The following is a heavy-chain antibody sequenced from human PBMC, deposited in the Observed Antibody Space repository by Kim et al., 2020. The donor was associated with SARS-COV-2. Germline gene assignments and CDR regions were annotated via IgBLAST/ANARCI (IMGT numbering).Heavy chain of an antibody. CDR2: INHSGST. J-gene: IGHJ4*02. V-gene: IGHV4-34*01. CDR1: GGSFSGYY. CDR3: ARGRVAGKRGFDY. D-gene: IGHD6-19*01. Sequence: SETLSLTCAVYGGSFSGYYWSWIRQPPGKGLEWIGEINHSGSTNYNPSLKSRVTISVDTSKNQFSLKLSSVTAADTAVYYCARGRVAGKRGFDYWGQGTL.